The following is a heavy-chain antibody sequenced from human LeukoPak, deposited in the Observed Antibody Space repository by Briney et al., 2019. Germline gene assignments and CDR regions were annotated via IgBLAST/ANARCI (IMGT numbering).Heavy chain of an antibody. CDR2: INPNSGGT. J-gene: IGHJ4*02. CDR3: ARGYDYVWGSYRKDFDY. V-gene: IGHV1-2*02. D-gene: IGHD3-16*02. Sequence: ASVKVSCKASGYTFTGYYMHWVRQAPGQGLEWVGWINPNSGGTNYAQKFQGRVTMTRDTSISTAYMELSRLRSDDTAVYYCARGYDYVWGSYRKDFDYWGQGTLVTVSS. CDR1: GYTFTGYY.